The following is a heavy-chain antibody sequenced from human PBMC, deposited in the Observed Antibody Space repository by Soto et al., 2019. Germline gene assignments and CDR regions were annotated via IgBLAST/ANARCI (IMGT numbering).Heavy chain of an antibody. CDR3: ARAVERITIFGVVITAFDY. J-gene: IGHJ4*02. CDR1: GYTFTSYG. CDR2: ISAYNGNT. V-gene: IGHV1-18*01. D-gene: IGHD3-3*01. Sequence: ASVKVSCKASGYTFTSYGISWVRQAPGQGLEWMGWISAYNGNTNYAQKLQGRVTMTTDTSTSTAYMELRSLRSDDTAVYYCARAVERITIFGVVITAFDYWGQGTLVTVSS.